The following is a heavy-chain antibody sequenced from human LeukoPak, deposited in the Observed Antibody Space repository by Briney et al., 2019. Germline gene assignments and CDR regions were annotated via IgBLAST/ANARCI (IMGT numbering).Heavy chain of an antibody. CDR3: VRDDDRPDNGLDY. J-gene: IGHJ4*02. D-gene: IGHD3-22*01. CDR1: GFNFSDFW. CDR2: IKEDGGEE. Sequence: GGSLRLSCAASGFNFSDFWMTWVRQIPGKGLQWVANIKEDGGEEYHVDSVKGRFAISRDNSKNTLYLQMNSLRAEDTAVYYCVRDDDRPDNGLDYWGQGTLVTVSS. V-gene: IGHV3-7*01.